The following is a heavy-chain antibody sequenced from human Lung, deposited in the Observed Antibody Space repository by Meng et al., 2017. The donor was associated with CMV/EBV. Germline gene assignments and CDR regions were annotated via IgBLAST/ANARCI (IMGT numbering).Heavy chain of an antibody. CDR1: GESITSYY. D-gene: IGHD6-13*01. CDR2: ISASGNT. J-gene: IGHJ5*02. Sequence: QGQLQESGPGLVKPPETLSPPCTVSGESITSYYWSWIRQPAGKGLEWIGRISASGNTRYNPSLKSRVTMSVDTSKNQFSLKLSSVTAADTAVYYCARDFGSSWYPNWFDPWGQGTLVTVSS. CDR3: ARDFGSSWYPNWFDP. V-gene: IGHV4-4*07.